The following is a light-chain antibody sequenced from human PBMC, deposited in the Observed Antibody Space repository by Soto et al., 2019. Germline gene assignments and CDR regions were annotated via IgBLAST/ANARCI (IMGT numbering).Light chain of an antibody. CDR1: QNIYYN. CDR2: RAS. CDR3: LKYHNLWA. J-gene: IGKJ1*01. V-gene: IGKV3-15*01. Sequence: IVMTQSPATLSVSPGESATLSCRASQNIYYNVAWYQHRPGQAPRLLIYRASTRATGVPARFSGSGSGTGFTLTISSLQSEDFTVYSCLKYHNLWAFGQGTKVDIK.